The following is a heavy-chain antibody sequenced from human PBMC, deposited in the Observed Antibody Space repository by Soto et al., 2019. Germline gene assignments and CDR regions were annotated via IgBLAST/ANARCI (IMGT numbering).Heavy chain of an antibody. J-gene: IGHJ1*01. CDR3: GARVYDILICYLDI. V-gene: IGHV1-2*02. Sequence: QAHLVQSGAEVRKPGASVKVSCQALEHTSTIYYIHWVRQARGQGLEWMGWINADSGDTTYAEDFRGGVAYIRDTSTSTLDLELGRLRSAETARYFCGARVYDILICYLDIWGQGTLVTVSS. CDR1: EHTSTIYY. CDR2: INADSGDT. D-gene: IGHD3-9*01.